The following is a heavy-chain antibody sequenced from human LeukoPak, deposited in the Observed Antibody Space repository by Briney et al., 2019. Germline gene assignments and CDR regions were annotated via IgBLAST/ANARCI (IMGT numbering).Heavy chain of an antibody. D-gene: IGHD3-10*01. CDR1: GFAFSSYA. Sequence: PGGSLRLSCAASGFAFSSYAMHWVRQAPGKGLEWVAVISYDGSNKYYADSVKGRFTISRDNSKNTLYLQMNSLRAEDTAVYYCARDVVRGVSEGFYYYYYGMDVWGQGTTVTVSS. J-gene: IGHJ6*02. CDR2: ISYDGSNK. CDR3: ARDVVRGVSEGFYYYYYGMDV. V-gene: IGHV3-30*04.